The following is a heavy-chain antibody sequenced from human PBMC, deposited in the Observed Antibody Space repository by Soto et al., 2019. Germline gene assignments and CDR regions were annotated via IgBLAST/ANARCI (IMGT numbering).Heavy chain of an antibody. CDR1: GGTFSSYT. CDR2: IIPILGIA. D-gene: IGHD2-15*01. CDR3: ARDKDCSGGSCYRFDY. J-gene: IGHJ4*02. V-gene: IGHV1-69*08. Sequence: QVQLVQSGAEVKKPGSSVKVSCKASGGTFSSYTISWVRQAPGQGLEWMGRIIPILGIANYAQKFQGRATITEDKSTSTAYMELSSLRSEDTAVYYCARDKDCSGGSCYRFDYWGQGTLVTVSS.